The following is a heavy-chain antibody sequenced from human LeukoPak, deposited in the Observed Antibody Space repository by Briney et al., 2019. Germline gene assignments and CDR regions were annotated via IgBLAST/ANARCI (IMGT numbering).Heavy chain of an antibody. J-gene: IGHJ5*02. V-gene: IGHV3-48*03. D-gene: IGHD4-17*01. CDR2: ISGSATTI. Sequence: PGGSLRLSCAASGLNFSSDEMNWVRQAPGKGLEWVSYISGSATTIYYADSVRGRFTISRDNAKNSLYLQMNSLRVEDTAVYYCARSFWIGDYATWRQGTLVTVSS. CDR1: GLNFSSDE. CDR3: ARSFWIGDYAT.